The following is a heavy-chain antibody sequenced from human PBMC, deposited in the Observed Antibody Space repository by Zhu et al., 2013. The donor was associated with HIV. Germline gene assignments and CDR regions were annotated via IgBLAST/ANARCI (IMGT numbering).Heavy chain of an antibody. CDR2: INHSGST. V-gene: IGHV4-34*01. CDR3: ARGRYSSSLEYYFDY. CDR1: GGSFSGYY. J-gene: IGHJ4*02. D-gene: IGHD6-6*01. Sequence: QVQLQQWGAGLLKPSETLSLTCAVYGGSFSGYYWSWIRQPPGKGLEWIGEINHSGSTNYNPSLKSRVTISVDTSKNQFSLKLSSVTAADTAVYYCARGRYSSSLEYYFDYWGQGTLVTVSS.